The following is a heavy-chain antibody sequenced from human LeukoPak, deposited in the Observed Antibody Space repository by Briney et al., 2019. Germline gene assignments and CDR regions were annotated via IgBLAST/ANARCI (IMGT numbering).Heavy chain of an antibody. CDR1: GFTFSSYA. CDR3: AKFSDYYDSSAY. CDR2: ISRSGDST. V-gene: IGHV3-23*01. J-gene: IGHJ4*02. D-gene: IGHD3-22*01. Sequence: GGSLRLSCAASGFTFSSYAMTWVRQVPGKGLEWVSGISRSGDSTNYADSVKGRYTISRDNSENTLYLQMNSLRADDTAVYYCAKFSDYYDSSAYWGQGILVTVSS.